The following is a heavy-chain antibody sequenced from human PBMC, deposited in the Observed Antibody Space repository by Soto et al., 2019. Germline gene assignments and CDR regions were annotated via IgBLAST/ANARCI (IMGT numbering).Heavy chain of an antibody. D-gene: IGHD2-15*01. CDR2: IIPILGIA. CDR3: ARXLLHCSGGSCYRAD. V-gene: IGHV1-69*02. J-gene: IGHJ4*02. CDR1: GGTFSSYT. Sequence: ASVKVSCKASGGTFSSYTISWVRQAPGQGLEWMGRIIPILGIANYAQKFQGRVTITADKSTSTAYMELSSLRSEDTAVYYCARXLLHCSGGSCYRADWGQGTLVTVSS.